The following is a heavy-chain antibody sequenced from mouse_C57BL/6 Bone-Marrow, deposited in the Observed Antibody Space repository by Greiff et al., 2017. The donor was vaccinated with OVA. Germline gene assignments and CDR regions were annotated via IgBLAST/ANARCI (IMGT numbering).Heavy chain of an antibody. CDR3: AIHYYGSSYY. V-gene: IGHV5-6*01. CDR2: ISSGGSYT. D-gene: IGHD1-1*01. Sequence: EVKLVESGGDLVKPGGSLKLSCAASGFTFSSYGMSWVRQTPDKRLEWVATISSGGSYTYYPDSVKGRFTISRDNAKNTLYLQMSSLKSEDTAMYYCAIHYYGSSYYWGQGTTLTVSS. J-gene: IGHJ2*01. CDR1: GFTFSSYG.